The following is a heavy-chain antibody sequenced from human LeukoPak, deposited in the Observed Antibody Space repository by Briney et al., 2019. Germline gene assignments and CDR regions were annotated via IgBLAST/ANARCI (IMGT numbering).Heavy chain of an antibody. Sequence: PSETLSLTCTVSGGSISSSSYYWGWIRQPPGKGLEWIGSIYYSGSTYYNPSLKSRVTISVDTSKNQFSLKLSSVTAADTAVYYCARVNPGLRYFGYWGQGTLVTVSS. V-gene: IGHV4-39*01. CDR3: ARVNPGLRYFGY. D-gene: IGHD3-9*01. CDR1: GGSISSSSYY. J-gene: IGHJ4*02. CDR2: IYYSGST.